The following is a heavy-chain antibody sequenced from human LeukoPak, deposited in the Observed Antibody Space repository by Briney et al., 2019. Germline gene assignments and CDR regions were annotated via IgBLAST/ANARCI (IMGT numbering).Heavy chain of an antibody. V-gene: IGHV1-8*02. D-gene: IGHD3/OR15-3a*01. J-gene: IGHJ6*03. CDR3: ARAPVWTGYYYYMDV. Sequence: ASVKVSCKASGYTFTSYGISWVRQAPGQGLEWLGWMNPNSGNTGYAQKLQGRVTITRNTSISTAYMELCSLRSEDTAVYYCARAPVWTGYYYYMDVWGKGTTVTVSS. CDR2: MNPNSGNT. CDR1: GYTFTSYG.